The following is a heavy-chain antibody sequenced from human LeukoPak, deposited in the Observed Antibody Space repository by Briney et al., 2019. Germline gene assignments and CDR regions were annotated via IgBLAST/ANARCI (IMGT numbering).Heavy chain of an antibody. J-gene: IGHJ4*02. CDR1: GGSISGYY. CDR2: IYYSGST. V-gene: IGHV4-59*01. Sequence: SETLSLTCTVSGGSISGYYWSWIRQPPGKGLEWIGYIYYSGSTNYNPSLKSRVTISVDTSKNQFSLKLSSVTAADTAVYYCAREIRYYYDSSGYNDYWGQGTLVTVSS. CDR3: AREIRYYYDSSGYNDY. D-gene: IGHD3-22*01.